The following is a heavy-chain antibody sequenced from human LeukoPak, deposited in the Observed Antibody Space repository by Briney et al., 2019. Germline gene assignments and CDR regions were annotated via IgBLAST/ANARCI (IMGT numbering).Heavy chain of an antibody. D-gene: IGHD6-19*01. CDR1: GFAFSSYS. CDR3: ARFETVAAKPFEY. J-gene: IGHJ4*02. Sequence: PGGSLRLSCAASGFAFSSYSMNWVRQAPGKGLEWVSSISSDSRYTFYAEPVKGRFTISRDNAENSLYLQMNSLRVEDTAVYYCARFETVAAKPFEYWGQGTLVTVSS. V-gene: IGHV3-21*01. CDR2: ISSDSRYT.